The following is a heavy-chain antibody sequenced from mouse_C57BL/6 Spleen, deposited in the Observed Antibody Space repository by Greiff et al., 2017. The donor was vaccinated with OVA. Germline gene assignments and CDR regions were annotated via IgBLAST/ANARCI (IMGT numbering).Heavy chain of an antibody. D-gene: IGHD5-1*01. CDR2: ISSGSSTI. Sequence: VQLKESGGGLVKPGGSLKLSCAASGFTFSDYGMHWVRQAPEKGLEWVAYISSGSSTIYYADTVKGRFTISRDNAKNTLFLQMTSLRSEDTAMYYCARRSTEGYFDYWGQGTTLTVSS. CDR1: GFTFSDYG. J-gene: IGHJ2*01. CDR3: ARRSTEGYFDY. V-gene: IGHV5-17*01.